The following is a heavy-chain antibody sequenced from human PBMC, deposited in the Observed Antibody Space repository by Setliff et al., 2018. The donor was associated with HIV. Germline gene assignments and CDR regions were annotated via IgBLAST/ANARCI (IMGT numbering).Heavy chain of an antibody. Sequence: LRLSCAASGFTFSSYGMHWVRQAPGKGLEWVAVIWFDGNNKYYADSVKGRLTISRDNSKNTLFLQMNSLRPEDTAVYHCARDCRVGWVFTYGMDVWGQGTLVTVSS. CDR3: ARDCRVGWVFTYGMDV. D-gene: IGHD6-13*01. CDR2: IWFDGNNK. V-gene: IGHV3-33*08. CDR1: GFTFSSYG. J-gene: IGHJ6*02.